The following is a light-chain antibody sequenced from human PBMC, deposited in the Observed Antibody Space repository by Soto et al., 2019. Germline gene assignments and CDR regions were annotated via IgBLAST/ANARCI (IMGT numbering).Light chain of an antibody. CDR2: KAS. J-gene: IGKJ1*01. Sequence: DIQMTQSPSTLSGSVGDRVTITCRASQTISSWLAWYQQKPGKAPKLLIYKASTLKSGVPSRFSGSGSVTEFTLTISSLQPDDFATYYCQHYNSYSEAVGQGTKVE. CDR1: QTISSW. CDR3: QHYNSYSEA. V-gene: IGKV1-5*03.